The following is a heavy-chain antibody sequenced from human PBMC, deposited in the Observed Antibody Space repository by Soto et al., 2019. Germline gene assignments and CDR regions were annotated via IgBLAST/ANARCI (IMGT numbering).Heavy chain of an antibody. J-gene: IGHJ6*02. CDR3: ARLHGYCISSSCHGHYAMDV. CDR2: IYYSGTT. Sequence: QLQLQESGPGLVKPSETLSLTCTVSSASISSSSYTWGWIRQPPGKGLEWIGSIYYSGTTYYNPSLNSRVAVSVDTSKTPFSLQVTSVTAADTAVYYCARLHGYCISSSCHGHYAMDVWGQGTTVTVSS. CDR1: SASISSSSYT. D-gene: IGHD2-2*01. V-gene: IGHV4-39*01.